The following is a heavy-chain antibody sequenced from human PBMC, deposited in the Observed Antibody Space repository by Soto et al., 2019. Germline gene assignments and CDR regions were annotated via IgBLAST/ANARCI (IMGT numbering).Heavy chain of an antibody. CDR2: IKSKTDGGTP. CDR1: CFTFTSAW. CDR3: TTDSYFTLKVVRFDY. J-gene: IGHJ4*01. D-gene: IGHD3-22*01. V-gene: IGHV3-15*07. Sequence: GGSPKLSCAAPCFTFTSAWVKWVPQAPGEGLEWVVRIKSKTDGGTPDFAAPVRGRFAISRDDSKSMAYLQMNSLKTEDTAVYYCTTDSYFTLKVVRFDYWGLGTLVTVSS.